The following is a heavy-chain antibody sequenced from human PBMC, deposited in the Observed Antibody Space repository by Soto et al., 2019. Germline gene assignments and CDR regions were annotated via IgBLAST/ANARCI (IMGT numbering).Heavy chain of an antibody. J-gene: IGHJ6*03. CDR1: GYTLTELS. D-gene: IGHD4-17*01. V-gene: IGHV1-24*01. Sequence: ASVKVSCKVSGYTLTELSMHWVRQAPGKGLEWMGGFDPEDGETIYAQKFQGRVTMTEDTSTDTAYMELSSLRSEDTAVYYCATGSTVTYRGARYYYYYYMHVWGKGTTVTVSS. CDR2: FDPEDGET. CDR3: ATGSTVTYRGARYYYYYYMHV.